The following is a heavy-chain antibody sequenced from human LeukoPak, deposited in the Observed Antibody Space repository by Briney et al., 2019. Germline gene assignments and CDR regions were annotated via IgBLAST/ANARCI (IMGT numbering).Heavy chain of an antibody. CDR3: AKVGVVVAATLYFDY. J-gene: IGHJ4*02. V-gene: IGHV3-23*01. CDR1: GFTFNTYV. CDR2: ISGSGGST. D-gene: IGHD2-15*01. Sequence: GGSLRLSCAASGFTFNTYVMNWVRQAPGKGLEWVSAISGSGGSTYYADSVKGRFTISRDNSKNTLYLQMNSLRAEDTAVYYCAKVGVVVAATLYFDYWGQGTLVTVSS.